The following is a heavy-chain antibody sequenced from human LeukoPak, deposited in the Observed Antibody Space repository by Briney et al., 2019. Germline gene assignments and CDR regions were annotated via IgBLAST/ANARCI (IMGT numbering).Heavy chain of an antibody. J-gene: IGHJ4*02. CDR3: TRGKVKGQSSSWPFDY. D-gene: IGHD6-13*01. CDR1: GFIFNSFS. V-gene: IGHV3-30-3*01. Sequence: GSLRLSCAASGFIFNSFSMHWVRQAPGKGPDWVAAVLSDGNKKYSADSVKGRFTISKDNSRNTLYLQMNSLRADDTAMYYCTRGKVKGQSSSWPFDYWGQGTLVTVSS. CDR2: VLSDGNKK.